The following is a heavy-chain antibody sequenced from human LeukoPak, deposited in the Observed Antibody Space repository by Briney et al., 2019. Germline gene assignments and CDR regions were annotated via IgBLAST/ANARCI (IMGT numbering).Heavy chain of an antibody. V-gene: IGHV3-30*18. CDR3: AKGRLRGYSYGYYFDY. D-gene: IGHD5-18*01. CDR2: ISYDGSNK. J-gene: IGHJ4*02. Sequence: GGSLRLSCAASGFTFSSYGMHWVRQAPGKGLEWVAVISYDGSNKYYADSVKGRFTISRDNSKNTLYLQMNSLRAEDTAVYYCAKGRLRGYSYGYYFDYWGRGTLVTVSS. CDR1: GFTFSSYG.